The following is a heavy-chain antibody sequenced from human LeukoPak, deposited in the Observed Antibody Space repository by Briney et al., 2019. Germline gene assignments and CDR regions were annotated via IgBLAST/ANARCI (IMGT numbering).Heavy chain of an antibody. CDR2: ISGSGDTT. Sequence: PGGSLRLSCAASGFTFSSYAMSWVRQAPGKGLEWVSTISGSGDTTYYADSVKGRFTISRDNSKNTLYLQMNSLRAEDTGVYYCARDLYNGFDPWGQGTLVTVSS. CDR3: ARDLYNGFDP. J-gene: IGHJ5*02. V-gene: IGHV3-23*01. D-gene: IGHD5-24*01. CDR1: GFTFSSYA.